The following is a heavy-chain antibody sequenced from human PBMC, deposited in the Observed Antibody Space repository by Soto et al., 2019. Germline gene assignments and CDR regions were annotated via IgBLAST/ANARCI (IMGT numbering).Heavy chain of an antibody. V-gene: IGHV3-30-3*01. CDR2: ISYDGNNK. Sequence: GGSPGLCCAAPGVSLGSYVMSWVRLAPGKGLEWVAVISYDGNNKYYADSVKGRFTISRDNAKNSLYLQMNSLRADDTAVYYCATVFFSLYGDHPDVIYF. D-gene: IGHD3-3*01. J-gene: IGHJ1*01. CDR1: GVSLGSYV. CDR3: ATVFFSLYGDHPDVIYF.